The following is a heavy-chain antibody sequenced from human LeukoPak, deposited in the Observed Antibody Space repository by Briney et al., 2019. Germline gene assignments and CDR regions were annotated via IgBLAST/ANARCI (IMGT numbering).Heavy chain of an antibody. J-gene: IGHJ6*03. V-gene: IGHV4-34*01. CDR2: INHSGST. CDR1: GGSSSGYY. D-gene: IGHD2-8*01. Sequence: PSETLSLTCAVYGGSSSGYYWSWIRQPPGRGLEWIGEINHSGSTYYNPSLKSRVTISVDTSKNQFSLKLSSVTAADTAVYYCAREFGYCTNGVCYKASDYYYFMDVWGKGTTVTVSS. CDR3: AREFGYCTNGVCYKASDYYYFMDV.